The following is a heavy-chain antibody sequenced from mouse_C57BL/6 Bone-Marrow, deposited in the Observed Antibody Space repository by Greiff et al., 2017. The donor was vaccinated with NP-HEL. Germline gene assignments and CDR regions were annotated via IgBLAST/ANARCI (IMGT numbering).Heavy chain of an antibody. CDR2: IYPGSVST. D-gene: IGHD2-2*01. V-gene: IGHV1-55*01. Sequence: QVQLQQPGAELVKPGASVKMSCKASGYTFTSYWITWVKQRPGQGLEWIGDIYPGSVSTNYNEKFKSKATLTVDTSSSTAYMELNSLTSEDSAVYYCARWVTTDYYAMDYWGQGTSVTVSS. CDR1: GYTFTSYW. CDR3: ARWVTTDYYAMDY. J-gene: IGHJ4*01.